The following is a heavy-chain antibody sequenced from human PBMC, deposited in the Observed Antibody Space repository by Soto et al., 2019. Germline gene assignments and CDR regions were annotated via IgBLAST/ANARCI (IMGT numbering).Heavy chain of an antibody. CDR1: GCSISSYY. J-gene: IGHJ4*02. CDR3: ARGHRAAADNFDY. CDR2: IYYSGST. D-gene: IGHD6-13*01. Sequence: PSETLSLTCTVSGCSISSYYWSWIRQPPGKGLEWIGYIYYSGSTNYNPSLKSRVTISVDTSKNQFSLKLSSVTAADTAVYYCARGHRAAADNFDYWGQGTLVTVSS. V-gene: IGHV4-59*01.